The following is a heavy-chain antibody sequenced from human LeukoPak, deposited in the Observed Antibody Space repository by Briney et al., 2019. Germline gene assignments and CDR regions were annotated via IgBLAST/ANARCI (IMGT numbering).Heavy chain of an antibody. Sequence: PSETLSLTCAVSAASIRSNHWSWIRQPPGKGLEWIGYIYSTGSISYNPSLKSRVTISAATSKNQSSLNLTSVTAADTAVYYCARRFYSDGHHDSWGQGTLVTVSA. CDR3: ARRFYSDGHHDS. D-gene: IGHD3-22*01. J-gene: IGHJ5*01. CDR1: AASIRSNH. V-gene: IGHV4-59*08. CDR2: IYSTGSI.